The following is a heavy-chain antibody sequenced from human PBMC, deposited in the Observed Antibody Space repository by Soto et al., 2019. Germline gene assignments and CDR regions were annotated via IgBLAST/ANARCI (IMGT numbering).Heavy chain of an antibody. J-gene: IGHJ4*02. V-gene: IGHV5-10-1*01. CDR3: ASQPEYYYDSSGYYYLPF. CDR2: IDPSDSYT. CDR1: AYSFTSYR. Sequence: GESLKFSCKGSAYSFTSYRLSWVRHMPGKGLEWMGRIDPSDSYTNYSPSFQGHVTTSADKSISTAYRQWSSLKASDTAMYYCASQPEYYYDSSGYYYLPFWGQGSLVTVSS. D-gene: IGHD3-22*01.